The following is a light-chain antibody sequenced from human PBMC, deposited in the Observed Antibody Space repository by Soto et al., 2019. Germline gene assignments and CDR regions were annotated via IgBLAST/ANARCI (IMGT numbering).Light chain of an antibody. Sequence: IVLTQSPATLSVSPGERATLSCRASQSVSSNLAWHQQRPGQAPRLLIYAASSLQSGVPSRFSGSGSGTDFTLTISSLQPEDFATYYCQQSCSSRSITFGQGTRLEIK. CDR2: AAS. J-gene: IGKJ5*01. V-gene: IGKV3-15*01. CDR3: QQSCSSRSIT. CDR1: QSVSSN.